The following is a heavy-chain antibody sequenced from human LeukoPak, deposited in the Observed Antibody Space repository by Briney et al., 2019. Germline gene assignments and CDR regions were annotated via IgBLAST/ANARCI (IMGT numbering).Heavy chain of an antibody. J-gene: IGHJ4*02. D-gene: IGHD4-11*01. CDR3: ARGPNYSNYEFDY. Sequence: ASVNVSCKASGYTFTNYAIHWVRQAPGQRLEWMGWINTGNGNTKYSQKFRATVTITRDTSASTAYMELGSLRSEDTAVYYCARGPNYSNYEFDYWGQGTLVTVSS. CDR1: GYTFTNYA. V-gene: IGHV1-3*04. CDR2: INTGNGNT.